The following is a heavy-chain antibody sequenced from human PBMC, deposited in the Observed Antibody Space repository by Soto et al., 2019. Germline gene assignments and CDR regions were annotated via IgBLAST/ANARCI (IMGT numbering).Heavy chain of an antibody. CDR2: IIPILGIA. V-gene: IGHV1-69*02. CDR3: ARADVEMSTSTDFSYYGMDV. CDR1: GGTFSSYT. Sequence: QVQLVQSGAEVKKPGSSVKVSCKASGGTFSSYTISWVRQAPGPGLEWMGRIIPILGIANYAQKFQGRGTITADKSTSTAYMELSSLRSEDTAVYYCARADVEMSTSTDFSYYGMDVWGQGTTVTVSS. J-gene: IGHJ6*02. D-gene: IGHD1-1*01.